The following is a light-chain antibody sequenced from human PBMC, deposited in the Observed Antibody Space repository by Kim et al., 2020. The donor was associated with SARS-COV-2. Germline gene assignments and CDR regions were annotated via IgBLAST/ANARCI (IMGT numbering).Light chain of an antibody. CDR1: SSDVGGYNY. CDR2: DVS. CDR3: CSYAGSYTSL. V-gene: IGLV2-11*01. J-gene: IGLJ2*01. Sequence: HSALTQPRSVSGSPGQSVTISCTGTSSDVGGYNYVSWYQQHPGKAPKLMIYDVSKRPSGVPDRFSGSKSGNTASLTVSGLQAEDEADYYCCSYAGSYTSLFGGGTQLTVL.